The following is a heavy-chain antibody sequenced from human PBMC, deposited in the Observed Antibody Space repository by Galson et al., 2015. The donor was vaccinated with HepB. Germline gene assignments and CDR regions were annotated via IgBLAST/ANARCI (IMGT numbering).Heavy chain of an antibody. CDR2: ISAYNGNT. Sequence: SVKVSCKASGYTFTSYGISWVRQAPGQGLEWMGWISAYNGNTNYAQKFQERVTITRDMSTSTAYMELSSLRSEDTAVYYCAALPLYCGGDCSYYFDYWGQGTLVTVSS. J-gene: IGHJ4*02. D-gene: IGHD2-21*02. CDR1: GYTFTSYG. V-gene: IGHV1-18*01. CDR3: AALPLYCGGDCSYYFDY.